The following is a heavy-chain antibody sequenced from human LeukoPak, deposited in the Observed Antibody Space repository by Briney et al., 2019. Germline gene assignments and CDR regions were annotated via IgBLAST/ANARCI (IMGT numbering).Heavy chain of an antibody. V-gene: IGHV3-66*01. J-gene: IGHJ4*02. CDR1: GFTVSSNY. D-gene: IGHD4-17*01. CDR2: ISSGDST. CDR3: ARDEITVTSSIDY. Sequence: GGSLRLSCAASGFTVSSNYMSWVRQAPGKGLEWVSLISSGDSTYYADSVKGRFTISRDKSKNTLYLQMNSLRAEDTAVYYCARDEITVTSSIDYRGQGTLVTVSS.